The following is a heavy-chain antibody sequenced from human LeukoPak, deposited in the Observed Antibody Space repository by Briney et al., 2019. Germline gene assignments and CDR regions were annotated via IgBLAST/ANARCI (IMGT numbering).Heavy chain of an antibody. CDR1: GASISSSSYY. D-gene: IGHD2-15*01. CDR2: IHYSGNT. V-gene: IGHV4-39*07. Sequence: SETLSLTCSASGASISSSSYYWGWIRQPPGKGLEWVGTIHYSGNTYYNPSLKSRVTILVDTSKSQFSLRLSSVTAADTAVYYCARRDIVPSPFDYWGQGTLVTVSS. J-gene: IGHJ4*02. CDR3: ARRDIVPSPFDY.